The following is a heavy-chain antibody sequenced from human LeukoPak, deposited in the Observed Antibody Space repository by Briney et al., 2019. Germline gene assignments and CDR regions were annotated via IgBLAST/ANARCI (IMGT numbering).Heavy chain of an antibody. D-gene: IGHD3-16*01. CDR2: INTDGTST. CDR3: AKDMTGLRDY. V-gene: IGHV3-74*01. Sequence: GGSLRLSCAASGFTFSSYWFHWVRQAPGKGLVWVSRINTDGTSTSYAGSVKGRFTIARDNAKNTLYLQMNSLRAEDTAIYYCAKDMTGLRDYWGQGTLVTDPS. J-gene: IGHJ4*02. CDR1: GFTFSSYW.